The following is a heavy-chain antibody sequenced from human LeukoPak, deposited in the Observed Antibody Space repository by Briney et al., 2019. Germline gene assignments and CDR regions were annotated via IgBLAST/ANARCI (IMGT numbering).Heavy chain of an antibody. CDR3: ARGAPARPDFDY. J-gene: IGHJ4*02. V-gene: IGHV4-59*11. Sequence: SETLSLTCTVSGVSISSHYWSWVRQPPGKGREWGGYIYYSGSTNYNPSLKSRVTISVDTSKNQFSLKLSSVTAADTAVYYCARGAPARPDFDYWGQGTLVTVSS. D-gene: IGHD2-2*01. CDR2: IYYSGST. CDR1: GVSISSHY.